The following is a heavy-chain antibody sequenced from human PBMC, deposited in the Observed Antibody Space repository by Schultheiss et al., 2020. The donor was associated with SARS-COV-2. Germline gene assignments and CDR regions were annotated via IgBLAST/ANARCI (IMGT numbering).Heavy chain of an antibody. D-gene: IGHD3-3*01. CDR2: IYWDDDK. V-gene: IGHV2-5*02. J-gene: IGHJ4*02. CDR3: ARIRAPYYDYWGGYPDY. Sequence: SGPTLVKPTQTLTLTCTFSGFSLSTSGVGVGWIRQPPGKALEWLALIYWDDDKRYSPSLKSRLTITKDTSKNQVVLTMTDMDPVDTATYYCARIRAPYYDYWGGYPDYWGQGTLVTVSS. CDR1: GFSLSTSGVG.